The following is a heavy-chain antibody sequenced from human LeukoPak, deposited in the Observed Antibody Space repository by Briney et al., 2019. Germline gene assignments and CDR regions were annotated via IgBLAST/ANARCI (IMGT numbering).Heavy chain of an antibody. CDR2: INHSGST. V-gene: IGHV4-34*01. CDR3: ARQSSFYGVARFDY. J-gene: IGHJ4*02. Sequence: SETLSLTCAVYGGSFSGYYWSWIRQPPGKGLEWIGEINHSGSTNYNPSLKSRVTISVDTSKNQFSLKLSSVTAADTAVYYCARQSSFYGVARFDYWGQGTLVTVSS. D-gene: IGHD3-16*02. CDR1: GGSFSGYY.